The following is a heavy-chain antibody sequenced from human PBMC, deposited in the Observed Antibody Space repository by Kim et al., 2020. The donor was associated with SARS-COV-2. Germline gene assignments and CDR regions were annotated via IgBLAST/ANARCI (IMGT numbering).Heavy chain of an antibody. D-gene: IGHD1-26*01. J-gene: IGHJ4*02. Sequence: SETLSLTCTVSGGSISSGGYYWSWIRQHPGKGLEWIGYIYYSGSTYYNPSLKSRVTISVDTSKNQFSLKLSSVTAADTAVYYCARDLGLVGATFLPGYFDYWGQGTLVTVSS. CDR2: IYYSGST. CDR3: ARDLGLVGATFLPGYFDY. CDR1: GGSISSGGYY. V-gene: IGHV4-31*03.